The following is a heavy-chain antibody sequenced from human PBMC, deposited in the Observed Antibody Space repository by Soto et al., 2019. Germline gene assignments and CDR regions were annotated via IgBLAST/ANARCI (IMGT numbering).Heavy chain of an antibody. V-gene: IGHV2-26*01. CDR2: IDSSGEK. D-gene: IGHD6-19*01. CDR1: GLSITDSEMG. Sequence: QVTLKESGPVLVKPTEPLTLRCTVSGLSITDSEMGVSWIRQPPGQPLEWLAHIDSSGEKSYRTFLKSRLAISKGTSESQIVLTMTNMDPADTATYYCARRHLAVAVSPWFDPWGQGIPVTVSS. J-gene: IGHJ5*02. CDR3: ARRHLAVAVSPWFDP.